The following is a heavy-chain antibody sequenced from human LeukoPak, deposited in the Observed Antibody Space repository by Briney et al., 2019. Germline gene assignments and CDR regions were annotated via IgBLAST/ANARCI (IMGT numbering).Heavy chain of an antibody. CDR2: IYPGDSDT. J-gene: IGHJ4*02. Sequence: GESLKISCRVSGYSFTTYWIAWVRQMPGKGLEWMGIIYPGDSDTRYSPSFQGQVTISADKSISTAYLQWSSLKASDTAMYYCARQKGGYCSGGSCYGLTYFDYWGQGTLVTVSS. CDR1: GYSFTTYW. CDR3: ARQKGGYCSGGSCYGLTYFDY. D-gene: IGHD2-15*01. V-gene: IGHV5-51*01.